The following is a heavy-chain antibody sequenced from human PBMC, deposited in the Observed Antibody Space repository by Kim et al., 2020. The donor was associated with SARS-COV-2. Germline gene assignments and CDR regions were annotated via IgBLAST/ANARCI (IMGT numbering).Heavy chain of an antibody. Sequence: PSLTSRVTISVDTSKNQFSLKLSSVTAADTAVYYCARDLLWFGDHGGFDPWGQGTLVTVSS. D-gene: IGHD3-10*01. V-gene: IGHV4-59*01. CDR3: ARDLLWFGDHGGFDP. J-gene: IGHJ5*02.